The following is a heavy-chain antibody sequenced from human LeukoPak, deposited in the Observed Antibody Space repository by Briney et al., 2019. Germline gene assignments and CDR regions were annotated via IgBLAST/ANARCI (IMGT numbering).Heavy chain of an antibody. Sequence: SETLSLTCTVSGGSISSYYWSWIRQPPGRGLEWIGYSYYSGSTNYNPSLKSRVTISADTSKNQFSLKLSSVTAADTAVYYCARHGYYDSSGYYGFDYWGEGTLVTVSS. J-gene: IGHJ4*02. CDR2: SYYSGST. CDR1: GGSISSYY. D-gene: IGHD3-22*01. V-gene: IGHV4-59*08. CDR3: ARHGYYDSSGYYGFDY.